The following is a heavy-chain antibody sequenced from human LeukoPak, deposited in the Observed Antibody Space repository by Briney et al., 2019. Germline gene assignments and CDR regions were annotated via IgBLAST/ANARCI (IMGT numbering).Heavy chain of an antibody. Sequence: ASVKVSCKASGGTFSSYAISWLRQAPGQGLEWMGRIIPIFGTANYAQKFQGRVTITTDESTSTAYMELSSLRSEDTAVYYCARGADVVYFDYWGQGTLVTVSS. J-gene: IGHJ4*02. V-gene: IGHV1-69*05. D-gene: IGHD2-21*01. CDR3: ARGADVVYFDY. CDR2: IIPIFGTA. CDR1: GGTFSSYA.